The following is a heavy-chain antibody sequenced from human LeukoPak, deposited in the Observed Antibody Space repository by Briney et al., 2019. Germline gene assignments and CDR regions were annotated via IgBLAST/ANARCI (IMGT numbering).Heavy chain of an antibody. CDR1: GGSISSYY. J-gene: IGHJ6*03. CDR3: ARGGYDFWSGYRYYYYYYMDV. Sequence: SETLSLTCTVSGGSISSYYWSWIRQPPGKGLEWIAYIYYSGSTNYNPSLKGRVTISVDTSKNQFSLKLSSVTAADTAVYYCARGGYDFWSGYRYYYYYYMDVWGKGTTVTVSS. CDR2: IYYSGST. D-gene: IGHD3-3*01. V-gene: IGHV4-59*01.